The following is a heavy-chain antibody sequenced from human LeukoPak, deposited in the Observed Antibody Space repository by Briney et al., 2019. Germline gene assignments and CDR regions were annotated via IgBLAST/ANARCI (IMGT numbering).Heavy chain of an antibody. CDR2: INSDGSST. Sequence: GGSLRLSCAASGFTFSSYRMHWVRQAPGKGLVWVSRINSDGSSTSYADSVKGRFTISRDNAKNTLYLQMNSLRAEDTAVYYCARVKRWLQLLAFDIWGQGTMVTVSS. V-gene: IGHV3-74*01. D-gene: IGHD5-24*01. CDR1: GFTFSSYR. J-gene: IGHJ3*02. CDR3: ARVKRWLQLLAFDI.